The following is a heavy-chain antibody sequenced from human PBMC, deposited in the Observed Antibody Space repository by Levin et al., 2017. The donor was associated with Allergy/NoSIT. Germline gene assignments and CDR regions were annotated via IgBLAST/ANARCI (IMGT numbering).Heavy chain of an antibody. D-gene: IGHD2/OR15-2a*01. V-gene: IGHV3-7*01. J-gene: IGHJ4*02. CDR3: TLSKAY. CDR1: GLTFSNSW. CDR2: INTDGSGN. Sequence: PGGSLRLSCAASGLTFSNSWMHWVRQAPGKGLEWVGNINTDGSGNWYVGSVKGRFTISRDNAKNSLFLQMNSLRVEDTAVYYCTLSKAYWGQGTLVTVSS.